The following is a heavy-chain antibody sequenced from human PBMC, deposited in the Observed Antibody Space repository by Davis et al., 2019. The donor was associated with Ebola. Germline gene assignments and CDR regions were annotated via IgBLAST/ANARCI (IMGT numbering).Heavy chain of an antibody. CDR1: GFIFRTYG. Sequence: GGSLRLSCAASGFIFRTYGMHWVRQPPGKGLEWVALISYDGSNKYYADSVKGRFTISRDNSKNTLYLQMNSLRADDTAVYYCAKAAFSNTWYGIDYWGQGTLVTVSS. CDR2: ISYDGSNK. J-gene: IGHJ4*02. CDR3: AKAAFSNTWYGIDY. D-gene: IGHD6-13*01. V-gene: IGHV3-30*18.